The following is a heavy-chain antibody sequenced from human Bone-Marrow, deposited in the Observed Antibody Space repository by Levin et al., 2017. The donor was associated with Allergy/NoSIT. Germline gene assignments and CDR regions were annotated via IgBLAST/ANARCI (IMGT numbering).Heavy chain of an antibody. CDR3: ARGDQWLAGRDALDI. D-gene: IGHD6-19*01. V-gene: IGHV4-61*03. CDR1: GGSLTSGSYY. J-gene: IGHJ3*02. CDR2: VFYSGST. Sequence: PSETLSLTCAVSGGSLTSGSYYWTWIRQPPGKGLEWIGYVFYSGSTNYNPSLKSRVTISLDTSSNYFSLRLMSVTAAATSVSYCARGDQWLAGRDALDIWGQGTMVTVSS.